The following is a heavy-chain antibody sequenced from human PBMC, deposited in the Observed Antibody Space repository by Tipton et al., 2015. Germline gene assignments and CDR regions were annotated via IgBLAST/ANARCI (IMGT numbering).Heavy chain of an antibody. V-gene: IGHV3-30*03. CDR1: GFTLDTYG. CDR2: ISSDGTAK. CDR3: ARDRTSEWEPSPGY. D-gene: IGHD1-26*01. Sequence: SLRLSCAASGFTLDTYGMHWVRQAPGNGLEWLAVISSDGTAKYYADSVKGRFTISRDNSKSTVYLQMNSLRGEDTAVYYCARDRTSEWEPSPGYWGQGTLVTVSS. J-gene: IGHJ4*02.